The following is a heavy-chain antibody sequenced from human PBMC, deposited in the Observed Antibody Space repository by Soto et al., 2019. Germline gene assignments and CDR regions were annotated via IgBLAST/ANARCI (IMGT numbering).Heavy chain of an antibody. D-gene: IGHD6-19*01. V-gene: IGHV1-8*01. CDR2: MNPSTGNT. CDR1: GYTFTSYD. CDR3: ARGRIIGAGGFDP. J-gene: IGHJ5*02. Sequence: QVQLVQSGAEVKKPGASVKVSCKASGYTFTSYDIIWVRQATGQGLEWMGWMNPSTGNTDSAEKFQGRLTMTRNTSISTVYMGLSSLSFEDTAVYYCARGRIIGAGGFDPWGQGTLVTVSS.